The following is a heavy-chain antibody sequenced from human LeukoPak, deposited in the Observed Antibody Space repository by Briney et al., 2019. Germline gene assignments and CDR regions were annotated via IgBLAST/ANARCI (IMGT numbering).Heavy chain of an antibody. CDR2: MYRSGST. J-gene: IGHJ6*02. D-gene: IGHD6-6*01. V-gene: IGHV3-53*04. CDR3: ARDAGHSSSSPLDV. CDR1: GFTFSSSW. Sequence: GGSLRLSCAASGFTFSSSWMHWVRQAPGKGLEWVSVMYRSGSTYYADSVKGRFTISRHNSKNTVYLLMNSLRVEDTAVYYCARDAGHSSSSPLDVWGQGTTVTVSS.